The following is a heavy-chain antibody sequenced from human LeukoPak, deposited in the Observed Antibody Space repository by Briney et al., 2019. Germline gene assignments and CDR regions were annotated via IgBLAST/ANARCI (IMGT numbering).Heavy chain of an antibody. D-gene: IGHD2-8*02. J-gene: IGHJ4*02. CDR3: ATDWAWWGFDH. V-gene: IGHV3-74*01. CDR1: GFIFTGYW. Sequence: GGSLRLSPAGSGFIFTGYWMHCVRDAPRRRLVRGSRIKTDGSTTYSADPVNGRFTVSRDNAKNTLYLQMNSLRAEDTAVYCCATDWAWWGFDHWGQGALVTVSS. CDR2: IKTDGSTT.